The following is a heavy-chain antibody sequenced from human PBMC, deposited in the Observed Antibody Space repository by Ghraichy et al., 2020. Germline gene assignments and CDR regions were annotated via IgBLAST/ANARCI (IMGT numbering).Heavy chain of an antibody. J-gene: IGHJ4*02. V-gene: IGHV3-30*18. D-gene: IGHD4-23*01. Sequence: GSLRLSCAASGFTFSSYGMHWVRQAPGKGLEWVAVISYDGSNKYYADSVKGRFTVSRDNSKNTLYLQMNSLRAGDTAVYYCAKEDSSLTPDYWGQGTLVTVSS. CDR3: AKEDSSLTPDY. CDR1: GFTFSSYG. CDR2: ISYDGSNK.